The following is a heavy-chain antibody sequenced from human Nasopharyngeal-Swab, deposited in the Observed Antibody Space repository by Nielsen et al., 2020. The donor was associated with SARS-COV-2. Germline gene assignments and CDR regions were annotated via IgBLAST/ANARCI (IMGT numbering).Heavy chain of an antibody. V-gene: IGHV4-31*03. J-gene: IGHJ3*02. Sequence: SETLSLTCTVSGGPISSGGYYWSWIRQHPGKGLEWIGYIYYSGSTYYNPSLKSRVTISVDTSKNQFSLKLSSVTAADTAVYYCARDYGSSWYGADAFDIWGQGTMVTVSS. CDR3: ARDYGSSWYGADAFDI. CDR2: IYYSGST. CDR1: GGPISSGGYY. D-gene: IGHD6-13*01.